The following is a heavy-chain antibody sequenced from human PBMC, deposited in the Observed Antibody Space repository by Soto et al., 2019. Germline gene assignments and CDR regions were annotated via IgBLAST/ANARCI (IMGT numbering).Heavy chain of an antibody. V-gene: IGHV1-69*13. J-gene: IGHJ3*02. D-gene: IGHD3-10*01. CDR1: GGTFSSYA. CDR3: ASNPLGERDLPPVAFDI. CDR2: IIPIFGTA. Sequence: SVKVSCKASGGTFSSYAISWVRQAPGQGLEWMGGIIPIFGTANYAQKFQGRVTITADESTSTAYMELSSLRSEDTAVYYCASNPLGERDLPPVAFDIGGQGT.